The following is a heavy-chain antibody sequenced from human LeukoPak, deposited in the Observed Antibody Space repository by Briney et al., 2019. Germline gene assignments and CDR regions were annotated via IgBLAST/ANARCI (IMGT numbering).Heavy chain of an antibody. CDR1: GFTLRGYG. V-gene: IGHV3-30*02. Sequence: PGGSLRLSCAASGFTLRGYGMHWVRQAPGKGLEWVAFIRYDGSDKSYADSVKGRFTISRDNSKNTLYLQMNSLRAEDTAVYYCAKDHRAYCGGDCVDFDYWGQGTLVTVSS. CDR3: AKDHRAYCGGDCVDFDY. D-gene: IGHD2-21*02. J-gene: IGHJ4*02. CDR2: IRYDGSDK.